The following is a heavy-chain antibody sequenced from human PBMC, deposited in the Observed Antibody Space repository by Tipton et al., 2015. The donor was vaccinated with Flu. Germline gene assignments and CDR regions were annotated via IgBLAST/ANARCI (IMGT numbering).Heavy chain of an antibody. J-gene: IGHJ4*02. Sequence: SLRLPCAASGFTFSNAWMSWVRQAPGKGLEWVGRIKSKTDGGTTDYAAPVKGRFTISRDDSKNTLYLQMNSLKTEDTAVYYCTTAMIVVVKIQDYWGQGTLVTVSS. D-gene: IGHD3-22*01. CDR1: GFTFSNAW. V-gene: IGHV3-15*01. CDR3: TTAMIVVVKIQDY. CDR2: IKSKTDGGTT.